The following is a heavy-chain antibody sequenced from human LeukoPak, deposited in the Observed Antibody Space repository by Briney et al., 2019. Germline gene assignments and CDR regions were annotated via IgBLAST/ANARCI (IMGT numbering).Heavy chain of an antibody. CDR1: GGSVSSGSYY. V-gene: IGHV4-61*01. Sequence: KTSETLSLTCTVSGGSVSSGSYYWSWIRQPPGKGLEWIGYIYYSGSTNYNPSLKSRVTISVDTSKNRFSLKLISVTAADTAVYYCARVGDRRAFDIWGQGTMVTVSS. D-gene: IGHD3-10*01. J-gene: IGHJ3*02. CDR2: IYYSGST. CDR3: ARVGDRRAFDI.